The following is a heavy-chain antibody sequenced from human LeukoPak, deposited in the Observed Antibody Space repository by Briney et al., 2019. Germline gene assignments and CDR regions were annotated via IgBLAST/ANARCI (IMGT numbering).Heavy chain of an antibody. CDR2: IYRSGSA. Sequence: PSETLSLTCAVSRYSISSGYHWAWIRQPPGKGLEWIGSIYRSGSAYYNSSLKSRVTISVDTSKNQFSLRVTSVTAADTAVYYCARVDYILDYWGQGTLVTVSS. V-gene: IGHV4-38-2*01. CDR1: RYSISSGYH. D-gene: IGHD4-11*01. J-gene: IGHJ4*02. CDR3: ARVDYILDY.